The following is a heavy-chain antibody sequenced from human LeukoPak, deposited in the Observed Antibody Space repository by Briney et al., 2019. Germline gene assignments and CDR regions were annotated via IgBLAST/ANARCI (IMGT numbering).Heavy chain of an antibody. D-gene: IGHD3-10*01. V-gene: IGHV3-30*18. CDR2: ISYDGSNK. J-gene: IGHJ5*02. Sequence: GGSLRLSCSGSGFTFSSYGMHWVRQAPGKGLEWVAVISYDGSNKYYADSVKGRFTISRDNSKNTLYLQMNSLRAEDTAVYYCAKDGIYGSGSPNWFDPWGQGTLVTVSS. CDR1: GFTFSSYG. CDR3: AKDGIYGSGSPNWFDP.